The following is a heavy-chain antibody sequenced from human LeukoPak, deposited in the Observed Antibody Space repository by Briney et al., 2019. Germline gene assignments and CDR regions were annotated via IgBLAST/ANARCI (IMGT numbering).Heavy chain of an antibody. CDR1: GFTFSSYA. CDR3: AKDGWELLGDFDY. J-gene: IGHJ4*02. D-gene: IGHD1-26*01. V-gene: IGHV3-23*01. Sequence: SGGSLRLSCAASGFTFSSYAMSWVRQAPGKGLEWVPAISGSGGSTYYADSVKGRFTISRDNSKNTLYLQMNSLRAEDTAVYYCAKDGWELLGDFDYWGQGTLVTVSS. CDR2: ISGSGGST.